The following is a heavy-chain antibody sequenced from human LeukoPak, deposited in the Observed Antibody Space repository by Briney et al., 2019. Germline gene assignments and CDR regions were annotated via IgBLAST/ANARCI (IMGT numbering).Heavy chain of an antibody. D-gene: IGHD2-15*01. CDR1: GFTFSSYA. CDR2: ISSSSSYI. Sequence: GGSLRLSCAGSGFTFSSYAMSWVRQAPGKGLEWVSSISSSSSYIYYADSVKGRFTISRDNAKNSLYLQMNSLRAEDTAVYYCARDLGEDCSGGSCYAAFDYWGQGTLVTVSS. J-gene: IGHJ4*02. CDR3: ARDLGEDCSGGSCYAAFDY. V-gene: IGHV3-21*01.